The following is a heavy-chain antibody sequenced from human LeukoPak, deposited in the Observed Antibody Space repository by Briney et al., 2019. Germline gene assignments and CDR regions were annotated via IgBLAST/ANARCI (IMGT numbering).Heavy chain of an antibody. CDR1: GFTVSSNH. Sequence: PGGSLRLSCAASGFTVSSNHMSWVRQAPGKGLEWVSVIYSGGSTYYADSVKGRFTISRDNSKNTLYLQMNSLRAEDTAVYYCAREVRGLAYYFDYWGQGTLVTVSS. J-gene: IGHJ4*02. CDR2: IYSGGST. V-gene: IGHV3-53*05. D-gene: IGHD6-19*01. CDR3: AREVRGLAYYFDY.